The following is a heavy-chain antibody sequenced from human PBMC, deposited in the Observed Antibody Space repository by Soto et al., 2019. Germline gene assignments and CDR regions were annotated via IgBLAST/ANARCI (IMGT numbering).Heavy chain of an antibody. CDR3: AATLSSSWIVDY. CDR1: GFTFTSSA. D-gene: IGHD6-13*01. V-gene: IGHV1-58*01. CDR2: IVVGSGNT. J-gene: IGHJ4*02. Sequence: SVKVSCKASGFTFTSSAVQWVRQARGQRLEWIGWIVVGSGNTNYAQKSQERVTITRDMSTSTAYMELSSLRSEDTAVYYCAATLSSSWIVDYWGQGTLVTVSS.